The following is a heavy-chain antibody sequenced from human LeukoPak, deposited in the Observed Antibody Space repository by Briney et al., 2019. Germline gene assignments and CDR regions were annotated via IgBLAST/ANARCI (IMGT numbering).Heavy chain of an antibody. J-gene: IGHJ3*02. CDR1: GGSISSSNHY. Sequence: QLQLQESGPGLVKPSETLSLTCSVSGGSISSSNHYWGWIRQPPGKGLEWIASIYYSGSTYYNPSLKSRVTMSVDTYKNQFSLNLRSVTAADTAVYYCARWGMAKIPDGFDIWGQGTMVTVSS. V-gene: IGHV4-39*01. D-gene: IGHD5-24*01. CDR3: ARWGMAKIPDGFDI. CDR2: IYYSGST.